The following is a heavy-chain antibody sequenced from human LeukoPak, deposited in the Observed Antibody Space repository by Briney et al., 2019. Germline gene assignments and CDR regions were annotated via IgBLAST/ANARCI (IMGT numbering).Heavy chain of an antibody. CDR1: GGSISSYT. V-gene: IGHV4-59*08. J-gene: IGHJ4*02. Sequence: SETLSLTCTVSGGSISSYTWSWIRQPPGKGLEWIGYIYYSGSTNYNPSLKSRVTISVDTSKNQFSLKLSSVTAADTAVYYCAKTEAYYYDSSGYYFDYWGQGTLVTVSS. D-gene: IGHD3-22*01. CDR2: IYYSGST. CDR3: AKTEAYYYDSSGYYFDY.